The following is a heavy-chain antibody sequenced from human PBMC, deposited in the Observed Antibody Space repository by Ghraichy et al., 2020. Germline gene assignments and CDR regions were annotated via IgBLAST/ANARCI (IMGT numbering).Heavy chain of an antibody. CDR2: IYYSGST. Sequence: SETLSLTCTVSGGSISSYYWSWIRQPPGKGLEWIGYIYYSGSTNYNPSLKSRVTISVDTSKNQFSLKLSSVTAADTAVYYCASGGAGGPFDYWGQGTLVTVSS. CDR3: ASGGAGGPFDY. J-gene: IGHJ4*02. CDR1: GGSISSYY. V-gene: IGHV4-59*01. D-gene: IGHD2-8*02.